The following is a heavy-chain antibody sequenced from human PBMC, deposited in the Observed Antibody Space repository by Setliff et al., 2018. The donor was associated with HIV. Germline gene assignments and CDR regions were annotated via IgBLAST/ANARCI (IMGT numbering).Heavy chain of an antibody. CDR2: TIPIFGAA. CDR3: ARVEGWYDAFDI. J-gene: IGHJ3*02. D-gene: IGHD2-15*01. CDR1: GYTFTGYY. Sequence: ASVKVSCKASGYTFTGYYMHWVRQAPGQGLEWMGETIPIFGAANSAQKFQGRVTITADESTSTVYMELSSLTSEDTAVYYCARVEGWYDAFDIWGQGTMVTVSS. V-gene: IGHV1-69*13.